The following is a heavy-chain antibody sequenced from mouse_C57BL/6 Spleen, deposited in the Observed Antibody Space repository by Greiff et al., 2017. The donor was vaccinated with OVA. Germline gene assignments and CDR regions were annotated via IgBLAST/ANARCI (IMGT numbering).Heavy chain of an antibody. V-gene: IGHV1-26*01. J-gene: IGHJ2*01. D-gene: IGHD2-3*01. CDR3: VRGDGPLDY. CDR1: GYTFTDYY. CDR2: INPNNGGT. Sequence: EVQLQQSGPELVKPGASVKISCKASGYTFTDYYMNWVKQSHGKSLEWIGDINPNNGGTSYNQKFKGKATLTVDKSSSTAYMELRSLTSEDSAVYYCVRGDGPLDYWGQGTTLTVSS.